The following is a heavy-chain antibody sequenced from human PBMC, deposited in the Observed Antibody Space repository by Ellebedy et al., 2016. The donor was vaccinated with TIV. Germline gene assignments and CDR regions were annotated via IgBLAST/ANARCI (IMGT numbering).Heavy chain of an antibody. CDR1: GFTFSSYG. V-gene: IGHV3-15*01. J-gene: IGHJ4*02. CDR2: IRTKTDGRTT. CDR3: TTEPHEGGY. Sequence: LSLTCAASGFTFSSYGMHWVLQAPGKGLEWVGRIRTKTDGRTTDYAAPVKGRFTISRDDSENTLYLQMNSLRTEDTAVYYCTTEPHEGGYWGQGSLVAVSS. D-gene: IGHD3-16*01.